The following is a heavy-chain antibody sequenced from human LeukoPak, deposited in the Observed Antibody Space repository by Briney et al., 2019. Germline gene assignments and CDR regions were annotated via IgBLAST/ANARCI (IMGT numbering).Heavy chain of an antibody. D-gene: IGHD3-10*01. CDR1: GYSFTSYW. J-gene: IGHJ4*02. V-gene: IGHV5-51*01. CDR2: IYPGDSDT. Sequence: GESLKISCKGSGYSFTSYWIGWVRQMPGKGLEWMGIIYPGDSDTRYSPSFQGQVTISADKSISTAYLQWSSLKASDTAMYYCARHDITMVRGVIITGNSDYWGQGTLVTVSS. CDR3: ARHDITMVRGVIITGNSDY.